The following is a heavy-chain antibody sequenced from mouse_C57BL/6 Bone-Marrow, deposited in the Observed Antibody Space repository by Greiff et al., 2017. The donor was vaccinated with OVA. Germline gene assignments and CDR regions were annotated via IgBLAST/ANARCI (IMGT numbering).Heavy chain of an antibody. Sequence: EVQGVESGEGLVKPGGSLKLSCAASGFTFSSYAMSWVRQTPEKRLEWVAYISSGGDYIYYADTVKGRFTISRDNARNTLYLQMSSLKSEDTAMYDCTRDDDYTWFAYWGQGTLVTVSA. J-gene: IGHJ3*01. CDR3: TRDDDYTWFAY. CDR1: GFTFSSYA. D-gene: IGHD2-3*01. CDR2: ISSGGDYI. V-gene: IGHV5-9-1*02.